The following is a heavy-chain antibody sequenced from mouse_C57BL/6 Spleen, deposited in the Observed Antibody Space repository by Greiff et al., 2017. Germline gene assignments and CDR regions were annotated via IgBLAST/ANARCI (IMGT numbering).Heavy chain of an antibody. Sequence: VKLLESGAELVRPGASVTLSCKASGYTFTDYEMHWVKQTPVHGLEWIGAIDPETGGTAYNQKFKGKAILTADKSSSTAYMELRSLTSEDSAVYYCTRDYDGGFAYWGQGTLVTVSA. J-gene: IGHJ3*01. CDR3: TRDYDGGFAY. D-gene: IGHD2-4*01. CDR1: GYTFTDYE. V-gene: IGHV1-15*01. CDR2: IDPETGGT.